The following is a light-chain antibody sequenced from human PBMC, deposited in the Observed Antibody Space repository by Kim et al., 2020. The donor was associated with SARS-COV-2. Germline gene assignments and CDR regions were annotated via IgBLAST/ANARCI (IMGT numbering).Light chain of an antibody. Sequence: GQTGRITYKEDTLRPYLPSWYQQKPGQAPVLVIYGKNNRPSGIPDRFSGSSSGNTASLTITGAQAEDEADYYCNSRDSTGNHLAVFGGGTKLTVL. J-gene: IGLJ2*01. V-gene: IGLV3-19*01. CDR2: GKN. CDR1: TLRPYL. CDR3: NSRDSTGNHLAV.